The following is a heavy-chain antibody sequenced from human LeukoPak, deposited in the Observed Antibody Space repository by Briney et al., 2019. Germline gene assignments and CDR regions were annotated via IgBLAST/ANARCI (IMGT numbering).Heavy chain of an antibody. Sequence: TSETLSLTFTVSGGSISSYYWSWIRQPPGKGLEWIGYIYYSGSTNYNPSLKSRVTISVDTSKNQFSLKLSSVTAADTAVYYCARTVVVVAATTPPSRNNWFDPWGQGTLVTVSS. D-gene: IGHD2-15*01. CDR2: IYYSGST. V-gene: IGHV4-59*08. CDR1: GGSISSYY. J-gene: IGHJ5*02. CDR3: ARTVVVVAATTPPSRNNWFDP.